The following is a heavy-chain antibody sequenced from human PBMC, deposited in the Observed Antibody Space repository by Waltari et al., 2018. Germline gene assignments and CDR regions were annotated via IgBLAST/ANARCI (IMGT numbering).Heavy chain of an antibody. J-gene: IGHJ4*01. CDR2: IYPDDSTT. CDR1: GYPFPNYW. V-gene: IGHV5-51*01. CDR3: ARHVRGLYGDYEN. D-gene: IGHD4-17*01. Sequence: EVQLVQSGAEVKKPGESLKISCKGSGYPFPNYWIDWVRQMPGKGLEWLVIIYPDDSTTTYSPSFQGQITFAVDKSMNTAYLQWSSLKASDTAIYYCARHVRGLYGDYENWGQGTLVTVSS.